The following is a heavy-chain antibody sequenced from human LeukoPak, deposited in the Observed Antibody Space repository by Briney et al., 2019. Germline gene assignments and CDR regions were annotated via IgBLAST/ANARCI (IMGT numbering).Heavy chain of an antibody. CDR1: GFTFSSYG. J-gene: IGHJ5*02. CDR3: AKGGLVHRFDP. V-gene: IGHV3-23*01. Sequence: GGSLRLSCAASGFTFSSYGMSWVRQAPGKGLEWVSAISGSGGSTYYADSVKGRFTISRDNSKNTLYLQMNSLRADDTAVYYCAKGGLVHRFDPWGQGTLVTVSS. CDR2: ISGSGGST.